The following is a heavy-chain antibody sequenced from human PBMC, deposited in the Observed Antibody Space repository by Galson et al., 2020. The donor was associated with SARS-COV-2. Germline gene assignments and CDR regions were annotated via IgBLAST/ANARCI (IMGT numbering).Heavy chain of an antibody. J-gene: IGHJ6*03. Sequence: ASVKVSCTTSGYPFSSYGLTWVRQAPGQGLEWMGWISAYTGKTDYAQKFQDRVAMTTDSATGKAYMEVRRLRSDDTAMYYCARGSSGRGNFDHYYMDVWGNGTMVTVSS. CDR1: GYPFSSYG. CDR3: ARGSSGRGNFDHYYMDV. V-gene: IGHV1-18*01. CDR2: ISAYTGKT. D-gene: IGHD6-19*01.